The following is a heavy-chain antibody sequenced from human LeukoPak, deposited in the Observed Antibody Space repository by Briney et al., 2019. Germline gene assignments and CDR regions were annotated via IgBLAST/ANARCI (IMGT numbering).Heavy chain of an antibody. CDR1: GFTFSNAW. CDR2: IKSKTDGGTT. V-gene: IGHV3-15*01. J-gene: IGHJ4*02. D-gene: IGHD1-7*01. Sequence: GGSLRLSCAASGFTFSNAWMSWVRQAPGKGLEWVGRIKSKTDGGTTDYAAPVKGRFTIPRDDSKNTLYLQMNSLKTEDTAVYYCAKGLHFRITGTTFTYFDYWGQGTLVTVSS. CDR3: AKGLHFRITGTTFTYFDY.